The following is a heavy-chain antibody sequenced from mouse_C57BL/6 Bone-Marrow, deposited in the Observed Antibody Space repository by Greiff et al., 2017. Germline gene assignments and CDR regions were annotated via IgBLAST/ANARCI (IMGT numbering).Heavy chain of an antibody. D-gene: IGHD2-4*01. J-gene: IGHJ2*01. Sequence: VQLQQSGAELVKPGASVKISCKASGYAFSSYWMNWVKQRPGKGLEWIGQIYPGDGDTNYNGKFKGKATLTADKSSSTAYMQLSSLTSENSAVYFWARWGVYYDYDGTGFAYWGQGTTLTVSS. CDR1: GYAFSSYW. CDR2: IYPGDGDT. CDR3: ARWGVYYDYDGTGFAY. V-gene: IGHV1-80*01.